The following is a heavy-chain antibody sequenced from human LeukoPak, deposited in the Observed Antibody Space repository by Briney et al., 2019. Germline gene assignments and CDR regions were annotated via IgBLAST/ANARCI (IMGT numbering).Heavy chain of an antibody. D-gene: IGHD3-10*01. CDR2: INHSGSI. CDR1: GGSFSGYY. Sequence: SETLSLTCAVYGGSFSGYYWSWIRQPPGKGLEWIGEINHSGSINYNPSLKSRVTISVDTSKNQFSLKLSSVTAADTAVYYCASPGSGRHAFDIWGQGTMVTVSS. CDR3: ASPGSGRHAFDI. V-gene: IGHV4-34*01. J-gene: IGHJ3*02.